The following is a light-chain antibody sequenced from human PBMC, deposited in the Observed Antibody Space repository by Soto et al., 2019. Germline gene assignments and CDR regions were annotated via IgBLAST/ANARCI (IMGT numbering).Light chain of an antibody. CDR1: QSVSSN. V-gene: IGKV3-15*01. Sequence: EILMTQSPATLSVSPGERATLSCRASQSVSSNLAWYQQKPGQAPRLLIYGASTRATGLPARFSGSGSGTEFTLTISSLQSEDFAVYYCQQYNSWLWTFGQGTKVDIK. J-gene: IGKJ1*01. CDR2: GAS. CDR3: QQYNSWLWT.